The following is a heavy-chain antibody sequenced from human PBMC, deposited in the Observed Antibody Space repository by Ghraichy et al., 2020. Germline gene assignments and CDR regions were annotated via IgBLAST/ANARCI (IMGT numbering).Heavy chain of an antibody. V-gene: IGHV4-34*01. Sequence: SETLSLTCAVYGGSFSGYYWSWIRQPPGKGLEWIGEINHSGSTNYNPSLKSRVTISVDTSKNQFSLKLSSVTAADTAVYYCARGAGYDFWSGYYIPPYYFDYWGQGTLVTVSS. CDR2: INHSGST. CDR1: GGSFSGYY. D-gene: IGHD3-3*01. CDR3: ARGAGYDFWSGYYIPPYYFDY. J-gene: IGHJ4*02.